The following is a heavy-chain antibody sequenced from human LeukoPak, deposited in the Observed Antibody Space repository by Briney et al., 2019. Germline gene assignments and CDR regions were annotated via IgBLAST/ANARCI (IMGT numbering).Heavy chain of an antibody. V-gene: IGHV4-59*01. Sequence: PSETLSLTCTVSGGSISSYYWSWIRQPPGKGLEWIGYIYYSGSTNYNPSLKSRVTISVDTSKNQFSLKLSSVTAADTAVYYCARDVMGATAWDYWGQGTLVTVSS. D-gene: IGHD1-26*01. CDR3: ARDVMGATAWDY. CDR2: IYYSGST. CDR1: GGSISSYY. J-gene: IGHJ4*02.